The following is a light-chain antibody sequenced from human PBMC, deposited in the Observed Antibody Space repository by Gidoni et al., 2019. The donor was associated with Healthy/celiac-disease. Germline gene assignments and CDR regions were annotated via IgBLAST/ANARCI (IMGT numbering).Light chain of an antibody. Sequence: DIQMPQSPSSLSASVGDSVTISSRESQGIRNVLGWYQQKTGKAPNRLIYAASSVQSGVTSWFSGSGSGTEFTLTISRLQPEDFATYYCLQDNSHPTFGQGTKVEIK. V-gene: IGKV1-17*01. J-gene: IGKJ1*01. CDR2: AAS. CDR3: LQDNSHPT. CDR1: QGIRNV.